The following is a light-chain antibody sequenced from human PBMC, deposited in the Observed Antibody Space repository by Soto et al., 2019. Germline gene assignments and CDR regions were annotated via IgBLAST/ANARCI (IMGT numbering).Light chain of an antibody. J-gene: IGKJ2*01. CDR1: QSVSSY. CDR2: GAS. CDR3: QQYGSSPYT. V-gene: IGKV3-20*01. Sequence: EIVLTQSPGTLSLSPGERATLTCRASQSVSSYLAWYQQKPGQAPRLLIYGASSRATGIPDRFSGSGSGTEFTLTISRLEPEDFVVYYCQQYGSSPYTVGQGTKLEIK.